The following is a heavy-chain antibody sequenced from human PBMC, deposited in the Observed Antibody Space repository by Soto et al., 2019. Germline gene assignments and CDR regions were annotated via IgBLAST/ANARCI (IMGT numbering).Heavy chain of an antibody. CDR3: ARYSGWYSYNWFDP. Sequence: GPLGRACLAPGCTFSSFEMNWIRQAPGKGPEWLAVINPSGRTISYSDSVKGRFTSSRDNAENYVYLQMSSLSGQDTALYYCARYSGWYSYNWFDPSGKGTLVTVS. CDR1: GCTFSSFE. CDR2: INPSGRTI. V-gene: IGHV3-48*03. D-gene: IGHD6-19*01. J-gene: IGHJ5*02.